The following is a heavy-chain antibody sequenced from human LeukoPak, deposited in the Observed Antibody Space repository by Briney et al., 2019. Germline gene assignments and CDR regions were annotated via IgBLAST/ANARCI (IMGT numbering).Heavy chain of an antibody. Sequence: PSETLSLTCTVSGGSISSYYWSWIRQPVGKGLEWIGRIYTSGSTNYNPSLKSRVTMSVDTSKNQFSLKPSSATAADTAVYYCARDRFDYDFAFDIWGQGTMVTVSS. CDR3: ARDRFDYDFAFDI. V-gene: IGHV4-4*07. J-gene: IGHJ3*02. CDR2: IYTSGST. CDR1: GGSISSYY. D-gene: IGHD4-17*01.